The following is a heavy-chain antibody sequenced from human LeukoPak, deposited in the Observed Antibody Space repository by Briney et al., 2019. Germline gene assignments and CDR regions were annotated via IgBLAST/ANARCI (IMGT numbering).Heavy chain of an antibody. CDR2: INTDGSST. CDR3: AGFLEWLSYYYMDV. V-gene: IGHV3-74*01. CDR1: GLTFSSYW. J-gene: IGHJ6*03. D-gene: IGHD3-3*01. Sequence: GGSLRLSCAASGLTFSSYWMHWVRQAPGKGLVWVSRINTDGSSTSYADSVKGRFTISRDNAKNTLYLQMNSLRAEDTAVYYCAGFLEWLSYYYMDVWGKGTTVTVSS.